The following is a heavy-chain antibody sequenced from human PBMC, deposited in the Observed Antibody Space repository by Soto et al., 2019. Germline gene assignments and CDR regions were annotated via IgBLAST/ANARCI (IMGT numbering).Heavy chain of an antibody. V-gene: IGHV1-69*13. CDR3: ARKTDYYDSSGYYPFDY. CDR2: IIPIFGTA. J-gene: IGHJ4*02. Sequence: SVKVSCKASGGTFSSYAISWVRQAPGQGLEWMGGIIPIFGTANYAQKFQGRVTITADESTSTAYMELSSLRSEDTAVYYCARKTDYYDSSGYYPFDYWGQGTLVTVSS. D-gene: IGHD3-22*01. CDR1: GGTFSSYA.